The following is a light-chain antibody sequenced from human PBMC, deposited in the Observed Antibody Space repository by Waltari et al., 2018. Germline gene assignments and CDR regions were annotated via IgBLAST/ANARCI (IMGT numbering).Light chain of an antibody. CDR3: QHYLRLPVT. Sequence: EIVLTHSPGTLSLSHGERATVSCRTSQSVSSALAWYQQKPGQAPRLRIYGAATRATGIPDRFSGSGSGTDFSLTISRLEPDDFAVYYCQHYLRLPVTFGQGTTVEI. J-gene: IGKJ1*01. V-gene: IGKV3-20*01. CDR1: QSVSSA. CDR2: GAA.